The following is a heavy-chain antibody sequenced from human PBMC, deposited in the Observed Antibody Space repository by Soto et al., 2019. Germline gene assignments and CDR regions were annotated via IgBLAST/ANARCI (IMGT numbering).Heavy chain of an antibody. Sequence: PGGSLRLSCAASGFTFSNAWMNWVRQAPGKGLEWVGRIKSKTDGGTTDYAAPVKGRFTISRDDSKNTLYLQMNSLKTEDTAVYYCTTGYYPAYYYGSGSYYYYYGMDVWSQGTTVTVSS. CDR1: GFTFSNAW. J-gene: IGHJ6*02. CDR2: IKSKTDGGTT. D-gene: IGHD3-10*01. CDR3: TTGYYPAYYYGSGSYYYYYGMDV. V-gene: IGHV3-15*07.